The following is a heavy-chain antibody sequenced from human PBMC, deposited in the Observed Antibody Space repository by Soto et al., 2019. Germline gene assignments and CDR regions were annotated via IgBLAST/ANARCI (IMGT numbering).Heavy chain of an antibody. Sequence: PGGSLRLSCAASGFTFSSYGMHWVRQAPGKGLEWVAVIWYDGSNKYYADSVKGRFTISRDNSKNTLYLQMNSLRAEDTAVYYCARDCLGCSSTSCQPCYYYYYGMDVWGQGTTVTVSS. D-gene: IGHD2-2*01. CDR1: GFTFSSYG. J-gene: IGHJ6*02. V-gene: IGHV3-33*01. CDR2: IWYDGSNK. CDR3: ARDCLGCSSTSCQPCYYYYYGMDV.